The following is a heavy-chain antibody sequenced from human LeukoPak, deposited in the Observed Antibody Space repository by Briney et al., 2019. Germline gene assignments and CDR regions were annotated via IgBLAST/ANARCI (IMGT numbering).Heavy chain of an antibody. CDR2: INYSGTT. CDR1: GGSISSSNW. D-gene: IGHD3-3*01. J-gene: IGHJ6*02. Sequence: SETLSLTCAVSGGSISSSNWWSWVRQPPGKGLEWIGEINYSGTTNYNPSLKSRVTISVDKSKNQFFLRLNSVTAADTAVYYCAREHYDFWSGYYRGYYYGMDVWGQGTTVTVSS. CDR3: AREHYDFWSGYYRGYYYGMDV. V-gene: IGHV4-4*02.